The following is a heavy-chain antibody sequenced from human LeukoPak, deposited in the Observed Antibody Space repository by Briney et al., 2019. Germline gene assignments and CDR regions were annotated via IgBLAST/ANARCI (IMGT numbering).Heavy chain of an antibody. V-gene: IGHV3-30*04. CDR2: ISYDGSNK. D-gene: IGHD3-10*01. J-gene: IGHJ6*02. Sequence: PGGSLRLSCAASGFTFSSYAMHWVRQAPGKGLEWVAVISYDGSNKYYADSVKGRFTISRDNSKNTLYLQMNSLRAEDTAVYYCARDRKLGGSGSYSFADYYYYYGMDVWGQGTTVTVSS. CDR1: GFTFSSYA. CDR3: ARDRKLGGSGSYSFADYYYYYGMDV.